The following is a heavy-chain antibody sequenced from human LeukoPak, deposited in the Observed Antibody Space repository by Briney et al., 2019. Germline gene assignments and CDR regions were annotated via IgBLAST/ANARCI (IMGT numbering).Heavy chain of an antibody. J-gene: IGHJ5*02. CDR2: IIPIFGTA. V-gene: IGHV1-69*13. D-gene: IGHD3-3*01. Sequence: GASVKVSCKASGGTFSSYAISWVRQAPGQGLEWMGGIIPIFGTANYAHKSQGRVTITADESTSTAYMELSSLRSEDTAVYYCARWTGLNYDFWSGRNWFDPWGQGTLVTVSS. CDR1: GGTFSSYA. CDR3: ARWTGLNYDFWSGRNWFDP.